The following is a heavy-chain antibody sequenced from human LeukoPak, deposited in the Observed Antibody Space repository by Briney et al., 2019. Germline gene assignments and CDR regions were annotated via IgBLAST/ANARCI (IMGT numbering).Heavy chain of an antibody. J-gene: IGHJ4*02. CDR3: ARDGGGATVGGSDY. Sequence: GASVTVSCKASGYTFTSYGISWVRQAPGQGLEWMGWISAYNGNTNYAQKLQGRVTMTTDTSTSTAYMELRSLRSDDTAVYYCARDGGGATVGGSDYWGQGTLVTVSS. D-gene: IGHD4-23*01. V-gene: IGHV1-18*01. CDR2: ISAYNGNT. CDR1: GYTFTSYG.